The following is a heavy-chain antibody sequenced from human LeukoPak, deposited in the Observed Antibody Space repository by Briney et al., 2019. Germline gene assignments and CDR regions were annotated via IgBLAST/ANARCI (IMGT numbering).Heavy chain of an antibody. D-gene: IGHD2-15*01. J-gene: IGHJ4*02. CDR1: GFTFSSYS. CDR2: ISSSSSYI. CDR3: ARGDYCSGGSCPLPFDY. Sequence: PGGSLRLSCAASGFTFSSYSRNWVRHAPGNGLEWVSSISSSSSYIYYSDSVKGRFTISRDNAKNSLYLQMNSLRAEDRAVYYCARGDYCSGGSCPLPFDYWPQGTVVRVSS. V-gene: IGHV3-21*01.